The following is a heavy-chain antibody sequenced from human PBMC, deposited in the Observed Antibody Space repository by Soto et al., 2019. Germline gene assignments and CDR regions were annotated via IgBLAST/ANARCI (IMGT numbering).Heavy chain of an antibody. CDR1: GGSISSGGYY. Sequence: SETLSLTCTVSGGSISSGGYYWSWIRQHPGKGLEWIGYIYYSGSTYYNPSLKSRVTISVDTSKNQFSLKLSSVTAADTAVYYCARGGGIQLSSSSDYWGQGTLVTVSS. CDR2: IYYSGST. J-gene: IGHJ4*02. CDR3: ARGGGIQLSSSSDY. D-gene: IGHD5-18*01. V-gene: IGHV4-31*03.